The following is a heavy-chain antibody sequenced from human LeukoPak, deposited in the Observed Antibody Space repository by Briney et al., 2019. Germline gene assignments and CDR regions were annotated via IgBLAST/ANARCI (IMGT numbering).Heavy chain of an antibody. D-gene: IGHD3-22*01. CDR3: CSGFYQDTDY. V-gene: IGHV3-15*01. Sequence: HGGSLRLSCAASGFTFSNAWMSWVRQAPGKGLEWVGRIKSKTDGGPTDYAAPAKGRFTISRDDSKNTLYLQMNSLKTEDTAVYYCCSGFYQDTDYWGQGTLVTVSS. CDR1: GFTFSNAW. J-gene: IGHJ4*02. CDR2: IKSKTDGGPT.